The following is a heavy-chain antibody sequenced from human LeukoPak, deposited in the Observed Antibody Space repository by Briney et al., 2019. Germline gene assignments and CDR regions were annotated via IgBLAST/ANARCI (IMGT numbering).Heavy chain of an antibody. D-gene: IGHD4-17*01. CDR2: IYYSGST. Sequence: SETLSLTCTVSGGSISSSSYYWGWIRQPPGKGLERIGSIYYSGSTYYNPSLKSRVTISVDTSKNQFSLKLGSVTAADTAVYYCARPRMGRLRSFDYWGQGTLVTVSS. J-gene: IGHJ4*02. CDR1: GGSISSSSYY. CDR3: ARPRMGRLRSFDY. V-gene: IGHV4-39*01.